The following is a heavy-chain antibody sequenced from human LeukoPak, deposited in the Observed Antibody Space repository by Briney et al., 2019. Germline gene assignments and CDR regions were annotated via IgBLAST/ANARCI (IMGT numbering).Heavy chain of an antibody. CDR1: GDSISSYY. Sequence: SATLPLTCTVSGDSISSYYWSWIRQPARKGLEWIGRIHPSGSTNYNPPLKSRVTLSVDTSKNEFSLKLSSVTAADTGVYYCARGPPPDLDYWGRGTLVTVSS. J-gene: IGHJ4*02. V-gene: IGHV4-4*07. CDR3: ARGPPPDLDY. CDR2: IHPSGST.